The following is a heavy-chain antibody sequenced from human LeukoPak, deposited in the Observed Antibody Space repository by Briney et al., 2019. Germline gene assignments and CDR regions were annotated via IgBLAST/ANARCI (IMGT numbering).Heavy chain of an antibody. Sequence: GRSLRLSCAASGFTFDDYAMHWVRQAPGKGLEWVSGISWNSGSIGYADSVKGRFTISRDNAKNSLYLQMNSLRAEDTALYYRAKSGYCSSTSCQGYWGQGTLVTVSS. CDR1: GFTFDDYA. CDR2: ISWNSGSI. J-gene: IGHJ4*02. V-gene: IGHV3-9*01. CDR3: AKSGYCSSTSCQGY. D-gene: IGHD2-2*01.